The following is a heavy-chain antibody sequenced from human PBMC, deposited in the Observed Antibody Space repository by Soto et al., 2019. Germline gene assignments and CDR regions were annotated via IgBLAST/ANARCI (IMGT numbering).Heavy chain of an antibody. Sequence: SETLSLTCAVYGGSFSGYYWSWIRQPPGKGLEWIGEINHSGSTNYNPSLKSRVTISVDTSKNQFSLKLSSVTAADTAVYYCARGGGIAAAGRSGDWFDPWGQGXLVTVSS. J-gene: IGHJ5*02. D-gene: IGHD6-13*01. V-gene: IGHV4-34*01. CDR3: ARGGGIAAAGRSGDWFDP. CDR1: GGSFSGYY. CDR2: INHSGST.